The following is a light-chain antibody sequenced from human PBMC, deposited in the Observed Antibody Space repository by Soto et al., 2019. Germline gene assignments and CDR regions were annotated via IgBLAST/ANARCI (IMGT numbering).Light chain of an antibody. CDR2: AAS. CDR1: QSISNN. J-gene: IGKJ4*01. Sequence: DIQMTQSPSSLSASVGDRVTITCRARQSISNNLNWYQHKPGKAPKLLIYAASNLQSGVPSRFSGSGSGTDFTLSVSYLQPEDFATYYCQQSFSTPLTFGGGTKVEIK. V-gene: IGKV1-39*01. CDR3: QQSFSTPLT.